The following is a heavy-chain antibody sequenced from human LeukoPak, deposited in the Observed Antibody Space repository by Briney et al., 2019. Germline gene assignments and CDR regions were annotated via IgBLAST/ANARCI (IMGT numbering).Heavy chain of an antibody. CDR1: GFTFSRFG. D-gene: IGHD6-19*01. Sequence: PGGSLRLSCAASGFTFSRFGMHWVRQAPGKGLEWVALIRYDGSDKYYADSVRGRFTISRDNSKNTFYLQMDSLRTDDMAVYYCARQYSSEFDYWGQGTLVTVSS. CDR2: IRYDGSDK. CDR3: ARQYSSEFDY. V-gene: IGHV3-30*02. J-gene: IGHJ4*02.